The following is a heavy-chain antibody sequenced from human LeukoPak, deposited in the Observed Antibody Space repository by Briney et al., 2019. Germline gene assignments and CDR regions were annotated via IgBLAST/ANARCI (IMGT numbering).Heavy chain of an antibody. V-gene: IGHV1-2*06. CDR1: GYTFTGYY. CDR2: INPNSGGT. Sequence: ASVKVSCKASGYTFTGYYMHWVRQAPGQGLEWMGRINPNSGGTNYAQKFQGRVTMTRDTSISTAYMALSRLRSDDTAVYYCARDLYDFWSGYYTYYFDYWGQGTLVTVSS. CDR3: ARDLYDFWSGYYTYYFDY. D-gene: IGHD3-3*01. J-gene: IGHJ4*02.